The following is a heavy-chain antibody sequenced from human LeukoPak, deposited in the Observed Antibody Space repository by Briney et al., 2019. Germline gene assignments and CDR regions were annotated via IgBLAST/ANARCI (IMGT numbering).Heavy chain of an antibody. CDR3: ARGVDYYDSSGLEDY. D-gene: IGHD3-22*01. V-gene: IGHV1-2*02. J-gene: IGHJ4*02. Sequence: ASVKVSCKASGYTFTGYYMHWVRQAPGQGLEWMGWINPNSGGTNYAQKFQGRVTMTRDTSISTAYMELSSLRSDDTAVYYCARGVDYYDSSGLEDYWGQGTLVTVSS. CDR2: INPNSGGT. CDR1: GYTFTGYY.